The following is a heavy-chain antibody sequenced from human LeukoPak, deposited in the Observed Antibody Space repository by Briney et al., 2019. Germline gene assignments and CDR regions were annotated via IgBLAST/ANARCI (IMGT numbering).Heavy chain of an antibody. J-gene: IGHJ6*02. D-gene: IGHD2-2*01. CDR1: GYTFTSYD. CDR2: MNPNSGNT. V-gene: IGHV1-8*01. Sequence: ASVKVSCKASGYTFTSYDINWVRQATGQGLEWMGWMNPNSGNTGYAQKFQGRVTMTRNTSISTAYMELSSLRSEDTVVYYCATPRGVVLGMDVWGQGTTVTVSS. CDR3: ATPRGVVLGMDV.